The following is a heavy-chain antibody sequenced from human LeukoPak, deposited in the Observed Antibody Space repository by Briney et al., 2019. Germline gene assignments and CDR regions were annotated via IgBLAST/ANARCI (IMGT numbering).Heavy chain of an antibody. D-gene: IGHD3-3*01. V-gene: IGHV3-48*04. CDR1: GFSFSSRN. CDR3: ARDLGYYAGDY. J-gene: IGHJ4*02. CDR2: ISASTSSI. Sequence: GGSLRLSCAASGFSFSSRNMNWVRQAPGKGLEWVSYISASTSSIYYADSVKGRFTISRDIGKNSLYLQMNSLRAEDTAVYYCARDLGYYAGDYWGQGTLVTVSS.